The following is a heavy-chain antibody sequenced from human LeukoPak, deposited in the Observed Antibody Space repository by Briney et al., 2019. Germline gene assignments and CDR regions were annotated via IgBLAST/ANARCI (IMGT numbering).Heavy chain of an antibody. CDR1: GDSVSSNSAA. J-gene: IGHJ6*04. V-gene: IGHV6-1*01. CDR3: VRSGDTGSLDV. D-gene: IGHD3-10*01. CDR2: TYYRSKWYN. Sequence: SQTLSLTCAISGDSVSSNSAAWNWLRQSPSRGLEWLGRTYYRSKWYNGYAVSVKSRITIKPDTSKNQFSLQLNSVTPEDTALYYCVRSGDTGSLDVWGKGTTVTVSS.